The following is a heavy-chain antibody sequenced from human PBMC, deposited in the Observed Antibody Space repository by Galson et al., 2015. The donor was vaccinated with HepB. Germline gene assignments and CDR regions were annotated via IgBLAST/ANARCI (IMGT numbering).Heavy chain of an antibody. Sequence: SLRLSCAVSGFIVYSNYMTWVRQAPGKGLEWVSAIYSAGNTYYADSVKGRFSISRNNSKNTLYLQMNSLRVEDTAVYYCARGEGRGWQVPPVNWGQGTLVTVSS. CDR3: ARGEGRGWQVPPVN. D-gene: IGHD6-19*01. J-gene: IGHJ4*02. CDR1: GFIVYSNY. V-gene: IGHV3-53*01. CDR2: IYSAGNT.